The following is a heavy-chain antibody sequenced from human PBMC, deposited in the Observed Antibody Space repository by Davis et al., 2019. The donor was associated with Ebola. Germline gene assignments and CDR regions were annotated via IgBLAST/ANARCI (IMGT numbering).Heavy chain of an antibody. CDR3: AKDLEVALWNDGERWDY. D-gene: IGHD1-1*01. Sequence: GGSLRLSCAASGFTFSSYAMSWVRQAPGKGLEWVSAISGSGGSTYYADSVKGRFTISRDNSKNTLYLQMNSLRAEDTAVYYCAKDLEVALWNDGERWDYWGQGTLVTVSS. V-gene: IGHV3-23*01. CDR1: GFTFSSYA. J-gene: IGHJ4*02. CDR2: ISGSGGST.